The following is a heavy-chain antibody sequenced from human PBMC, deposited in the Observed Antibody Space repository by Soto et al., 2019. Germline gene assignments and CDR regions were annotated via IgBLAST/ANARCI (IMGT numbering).Heavy chain of an antibody. Sequence: PSQTLSLTCAISGDSVSSSSAAWNWIRQSPSRGLEWLGRTYYRSKWYNDYAVSVKSRITINPDTSKNQFSLQLNSVTPEDTAVYYCARDRRSYCGGDCYPPGYYYYGMDVWGQGTTVTVSS. CDR1: GDSVSSSSAA. CDR2: TYYRSKWYN. V-gene: IGHV6-1*01. J-gene: IGHJ6*02. CDR3: ARDRRSYCGGDCYPPGYYYYGMDV. D-gene: IGHD2-21*02.